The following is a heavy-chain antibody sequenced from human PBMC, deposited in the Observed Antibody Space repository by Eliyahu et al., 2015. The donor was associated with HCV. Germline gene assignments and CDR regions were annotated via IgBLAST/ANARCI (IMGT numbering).Heavy chain of an antibody. CDR3: ARGCRGYYGSGSHPGCFDY. D-gene: IGHD3-10*01. CDR2: IYYSGST. CDR1: GXSISSYY. Sequence: QVQLQESGPGLVKPSETLSLTCTVSGXSISSYYWSWIRQPPGKGLEWIGYIYYSGSTNYNPSLKSRVTISVDTSKNQFSLKLSSVTAADTAVYYCARGCRGYYGSGSHPGCFDYWGQGTLVTVSS. V-gene: IGHV4-59*01. J-gene: IGHJ4*02.